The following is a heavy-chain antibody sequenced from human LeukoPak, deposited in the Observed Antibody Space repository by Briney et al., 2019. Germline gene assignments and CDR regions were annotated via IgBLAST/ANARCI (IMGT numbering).Heavy chain of an antibody. Sequence: GGSLRLSCAASGFTFSSYAMSWVRQAPGKGLEWVSSLSGSGGSTVYADSVKGRFTISRDNSKNTLFLQMNSLRAEVTAVYYCAKQSGYSYASGYYFDFWGQGTLVTVSS. V-gene: IGHV3-23*01. J-gene: IGHJ4*02. CDR1: GFTFSSYA. CDR3: AKQSGYSYASGYYFDF. D-gene: IGHD5-18*01. CDR2: LSGSGGST.